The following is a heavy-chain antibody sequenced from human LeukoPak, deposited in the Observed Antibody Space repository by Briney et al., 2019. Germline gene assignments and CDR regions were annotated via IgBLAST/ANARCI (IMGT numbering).Heavy chain of an antibody. CDR1: GGSISSYY. D-gene: IGHD1-26*01. Sequence: SETLSLTCTVSGGSISSYYWGWIRQPPGKGLEWIGSMYYSGSTYYNPSLKSRVTISINTSKNQFSLKLSSVTAADTAVYYCAKDLGLQVGASPFDYWGQGTLVTVSS. J-gene: IGHJ4*02. V-gene: IGHV4-39*07. CDR2: MYYSGST. CDR3: AKDLGLQVGASPFDY.